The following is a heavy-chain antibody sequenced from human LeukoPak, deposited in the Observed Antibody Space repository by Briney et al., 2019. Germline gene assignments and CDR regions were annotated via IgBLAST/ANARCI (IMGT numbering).Heavy chain of an antibody. CDR3: ARRKRYDYVWGSYRHNDYFDY. Sequence: PSETLSLTCTVSGGSISSSSDYWGWIRQAPGKGLEWIGSIYYHENTYYNSSLKSRVTISVDTSKNQFSLKLSSVTAADTAVYYCARRKRYDYVWGSYRHNDYFDYWGQGTLVTVSS. V-gene: IGHV4-39*01. CDR1: GGSISSSSDY. J-gene: IGHJ4*02. D-gene: IGHD3-16*02. CDR2: IYYHENT.